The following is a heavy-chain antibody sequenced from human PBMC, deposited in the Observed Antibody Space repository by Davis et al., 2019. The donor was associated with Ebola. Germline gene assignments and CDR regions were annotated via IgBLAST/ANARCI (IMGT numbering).Heavy chain of an antibody. CDR3: TTDYRIVLMVYANGIDY. CDR1: GFTFSNAW. J-gene: IGHJ4*02. Sequence: PGGSLRLSCAASGFTFSNAWMNWVRQAPGKGLEWVGRIKSKTDGGTTDYAAPVKGRFTISRDDSKNTLYLQMNSLKTEDTAVYYCTTDYRIVLMVYANGIDYWGQGTLVTVSS. D-gene: IGHD2-8*01. V-gene: IGHV3-15*07. CDR2: IKSKTDGGTT.